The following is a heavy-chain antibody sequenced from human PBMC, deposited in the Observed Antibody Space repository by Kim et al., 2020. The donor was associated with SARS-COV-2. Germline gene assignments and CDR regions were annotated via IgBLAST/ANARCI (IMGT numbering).Heavy chain of an antibody. CDR2: IIPIFGTA. Sequence: SVKVSCKASGGTFSSYAISWVRQAPGQGLEWMGGIIPIFGTANYAQKFQGRVTITADESTSTAYMELSSLRSEDTAVDYCARDLIAAAGTDYYGMDVWGQGTTVTVSS. J-gene: IGHJ6*02. CDR1: GGTFSSYA. V-gene: IGHV1-69*13. CDR3: ARDLIAAAGTDYYGMDV. D-gene: IGHD6-13*01.